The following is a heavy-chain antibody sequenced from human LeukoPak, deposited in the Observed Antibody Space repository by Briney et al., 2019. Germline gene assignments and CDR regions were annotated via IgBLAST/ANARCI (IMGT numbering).Heavy chain of an antibody. CDR1: GDTFSSYA. V-gene: IGHV1-69*05. CDR2: IIPIFGTA. D-gene: IGHD2-2*01. CDR3: ARSLCSSTSCYGDGWFDP. J-gene: IGHJ5*02. Sequence: GASVKVFCKASGDTFSSYAIIWVRQAPGQGLEWMGGIIPIFGTANYTEKFQDGDTITTTESTSTAYMELSSLRSEDTAGYYCARSLCSSTSCYGDGWFDPWGQGTLVTVSS.